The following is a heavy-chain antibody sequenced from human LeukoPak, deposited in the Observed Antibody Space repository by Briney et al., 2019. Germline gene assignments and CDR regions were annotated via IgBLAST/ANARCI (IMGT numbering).Heavy chain of an antibody. J-gene: IGHJ6*02. D-gene: IGHD3-9*01. Sequence: GASVKVSCKASGYTFTSYYMHWVRQAPGQGLEWMGIINPSGGSTSYAQRFQGRVTMTRDTSTSTVYMELSSLRSEDTAVYYCARVRSSSHHELRHFDWPIYYYYGMDVWGQGTTVTVSS. CDR3: ARVRSSSHHELRHFDWPIYYYYGMDV. CDR1: GYTFTSYY. CDR2: INPSGGST. V-gene: IGHV1-46*01.